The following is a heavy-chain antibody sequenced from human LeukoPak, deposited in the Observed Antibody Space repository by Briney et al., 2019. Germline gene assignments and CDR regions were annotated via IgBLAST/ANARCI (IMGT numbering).Heavy chain of an antibody. Sequence: SETLSLTCTVSAGSVSNGPYYWGWIRQPPGKGLEWIGTFYYSGSTDYNPSLKSRVTISVDTSKNQFSLKLNSVTAADTAVYYCARHVSHYYDTRGLYLRTYYFDSWGQGTLVTVSS. CDR2: FYYSGST. CDR3: ARHVSHYYDTRGLYLRTYYFDS. J-gene: IGHJ4*02. V-gene: IGHV4-39*01. CDR1: AGSVSNGPYY. D-gene: IGHD3-22*01.